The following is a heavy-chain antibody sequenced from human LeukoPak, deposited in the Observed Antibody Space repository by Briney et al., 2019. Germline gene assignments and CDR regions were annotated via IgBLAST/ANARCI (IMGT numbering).Heavy chain of an antibody. Sequence: GGPLKLSCAASGFTFSGSAMHWVRQASGKGLEWVGRIRSKANSYATAYAASVKGRFTISRDDSKNTAYQQMNSLKTEDTAVYYCTSSMVRGVMWGQGTLVTVSS. CDR3: TSSMVRGVM. D-gene: IGHD3-10*01. CDR2: IRSKANSYAT. CDR1: GFTFSGSA. J-gene: IGHJ4*02. V-gene: IGHV3-73*01.